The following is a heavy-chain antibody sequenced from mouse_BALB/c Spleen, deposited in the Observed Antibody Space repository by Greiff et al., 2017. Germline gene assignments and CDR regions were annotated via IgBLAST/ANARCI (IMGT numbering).Heavy chain of an antibody. V-gene: IGHV1-67*01. CDR2: ISTYYGNT. CDR3: ARAYRYDDYYAMDY. CDR1: GYTFTDYA. Sequence: QVHVKQSGPELVRPGVSVKISCKGSGYTFTDYAMHWVKQSHAKSLEWIGVISTYYGNTNYNQKFKGKATMTVDKSSSTAYMELARLTSEDSAIYYCARAYRYDDYYAMDYWGQGTSVTVSS. D-gene: IGHD2-14*01. J-gene: IGHJ4*01.